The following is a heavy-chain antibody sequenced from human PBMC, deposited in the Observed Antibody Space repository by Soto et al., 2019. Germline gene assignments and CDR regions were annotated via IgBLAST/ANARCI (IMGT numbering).Heavy chain of an antibody. CDR1: GGSISSYY. CDR3: ARVGHCSGGSCYVEKENWVDP. J-gene: IGHJ5*02. V-gene: IGHV4-59*01. CDR2: IYYSGST. D-gene: IGHD2-15*01. Sequence: QVQLQESGPGLVKPSETLSLTCTVSGGSISSYYWSWIRQPPGKGLEWIGYIYYSGSTNSNPSLKSRGHISVDTSKSQVCQKLRSVTAADAAVYYCARVGHCSGGSCYVEKENWVDPWGQGTLVTGSS.